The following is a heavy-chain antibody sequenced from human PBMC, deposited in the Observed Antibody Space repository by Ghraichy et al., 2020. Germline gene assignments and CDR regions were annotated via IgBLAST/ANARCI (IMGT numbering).Heavy chain of an antibody. J-gene: IGHJ4*02. D-gene: IGHD3-22*01. CDR2: IKQDGSEK. CDR1: GFTFSSYW. CDR3: AREQDSSGYVVDY. Sequence: GGSLRLSCAASGFTFSSYWMSWVRQAPGKGLEWVANIKQDGSEKYYVDSVKGRFTISRDNAKNSLYLQMNSLRAEDTAVYYCAREQDSSGYVVDYWGQGTLVTVSS. V-gene: IGHV3-7*03.